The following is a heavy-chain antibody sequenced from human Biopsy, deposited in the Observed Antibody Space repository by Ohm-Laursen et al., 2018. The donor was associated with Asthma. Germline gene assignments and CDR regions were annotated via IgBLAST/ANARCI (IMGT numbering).Heavy chain of an antibody. Sequence: SSVKVSCKVPGGTFSNFAISWVRQAPGQGLEWLGGIMTSIGKTKYAQKLQGRVTITADESTSTAYMEVTSLRSEDTAIYYCARCQVGYSSGWSLLLKKIYYSGMDVWGQGTAVTVSS. CDR2: IMTSIGKT. D-gene: IGHD6-19*01. V-gene: IGHV1-69*01. CDR1: GGTFSNFA. CDR3: ARCQVGYSSGWSLLLKKIYYSGMDV. J-gene: IGHJ6*02.